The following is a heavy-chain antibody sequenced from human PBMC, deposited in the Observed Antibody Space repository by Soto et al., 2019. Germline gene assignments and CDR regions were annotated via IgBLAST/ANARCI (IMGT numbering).Heavy chain of an antibody. D-gene: IGHD2-2*01. V-gene: IGHV4-31*03. CDR2: IYYSGST. Sequence: PSETLSLTCTVSGGSISSGGYYWSWIRQHPGKGLEWIGYIYYSGSTYYNLSLKSRVTISVDTSKNQFSLKLSSVTAADTAVYYCARGIVVVPAPLHPWGQGTLVTVSS. CDR1: GGSISSGGYY. J-gene: IGHJ5*02. CDR3: ARGIVVVPAPLHP.